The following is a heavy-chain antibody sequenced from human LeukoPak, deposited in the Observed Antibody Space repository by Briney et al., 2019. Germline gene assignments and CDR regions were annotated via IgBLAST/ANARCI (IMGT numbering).Heavy chain of an antibody. D-gene: IGHD3-3*01. J-gene: IGHJ3*02. V-gene: IGHV4-39*01. CDR3: ASGGYDFWSGYFPHDAFDI. CDR2: IYYSGST. CDR1: GGSISSSSYY. Sequence: NSSETLSLTCTVSGGSISSSSYYWGWIRQPPGKGLEWIGSIYYSGSTYYNPSLKSRVTISVDTSKNQFSLKLSSVTAADTAVYYCASGGYDFWSGYFPHDAFDIWGQGTMVTVSS.